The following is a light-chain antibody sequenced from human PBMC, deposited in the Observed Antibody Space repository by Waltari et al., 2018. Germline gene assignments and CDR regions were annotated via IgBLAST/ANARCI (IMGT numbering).Light chain of an antibody. V-gene: IGKV1-5*03. CDR1: QNINSW. J-gene: IGKJ2*01. CDR2: KAS. Sequence: DIQMTQSPSTLSASVGDRVTITCRASQNINSWLAWYQQNPGKAPKLLMYKASSLESGVPSRFSGSGSGTEFTLTISSLQPDDSATYYCQQYNNYPYTFGQGTKLEIK. CDR3: QQYNNYPYT.